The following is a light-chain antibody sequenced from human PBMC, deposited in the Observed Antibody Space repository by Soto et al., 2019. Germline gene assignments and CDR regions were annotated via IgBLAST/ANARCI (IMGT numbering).Light chain of an antibody. J-gene: IGLJ3*02. CDR2: DVS. Sequence: QSALTQPRSVSGSPGQSVTISCTGTSSDVGGYNYVSWYQQHPGKAPKVMIYDVSKRPSGVPDRFSGSKSGNTASLTIFGVQAEDEADYYCCSFGGSYTYWVFGGGTKVTVL. CDR1: SSDVGGYNY. CDR3: CSFGGSYTYWV. V-gene: IGLV2-11*01.